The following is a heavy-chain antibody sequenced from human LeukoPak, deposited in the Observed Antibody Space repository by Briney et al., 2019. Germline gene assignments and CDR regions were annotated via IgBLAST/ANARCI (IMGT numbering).Heavy chain of an antibody. Sequence: GGSLRLSCAASGFTFSSYSMNWVRQAPGKGLEWVSSISSSSSYIYYADSVKGRFTISRDNAKNSLYLQMNGLRAEDTAVYYCARAVASPEGSFPDYWGQGTLVTVSS. CDR3: ARAVASPEGSFPDY. V-gene: IGHV3-21*01. CDR1: GFTFSSYS. D-gene: IGHD6-13*01. CDR2: ISSSSSYI. J-gene: IGHJ4*02.